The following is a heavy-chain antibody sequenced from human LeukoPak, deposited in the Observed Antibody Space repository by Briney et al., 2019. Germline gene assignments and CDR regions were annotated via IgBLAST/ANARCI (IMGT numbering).Heavy chain of an antibody. Sequence: GESLKIPCKGSGYSFTNYWIGWVRQMPGKGLEWMGIIYPGDSDTRYSPSFQGQVTISADKSISTAYLQWSSLKASDTAIYYCASPSIAATGAPYYYYGMDVWGQGTTVTVSS. CDR3: ASPSIAATGAPYYYYGMDV. CDR2: IYPGDSDT. D-gene: IGHD6-13*01. V-gene: IGHV5-51*01. CDR1: GYSFTNYW. J-gene: IGHJ6*02.